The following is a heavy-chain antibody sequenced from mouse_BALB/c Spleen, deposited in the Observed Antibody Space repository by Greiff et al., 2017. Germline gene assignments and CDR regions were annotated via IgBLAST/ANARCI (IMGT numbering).Heavy chain of an antibody. CDR2: INPGSGGT. D-gene: IGHD1-2*01. Sequence: VQLQESGAELVRPGTSVKVSCKASGYAFTNYLIEWVKQRPGQGLEWIGVINPGSGGTNYNEKFKGKATLTADKSSSTAYMQLSSLTSDDSAVYFCAFITTARGFAYWGQGTLVTVSA. V-gene: IGHV1-54*01. CDR1: GYAFTNYL. J-gene: IGHJ3*01. CDR3: AFITTARGFAY.